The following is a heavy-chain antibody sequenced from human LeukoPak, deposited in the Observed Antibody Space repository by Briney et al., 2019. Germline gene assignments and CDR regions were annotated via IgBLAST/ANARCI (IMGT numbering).Heavy chain of an antibody. CDR1: EFVLSGYE. Sequence: GGSLRLSCVASEFVLSGYEMNWVRQAPGKGLEWVSSISSRGGITYYADSVKGRFTISRDNAKNSLYLQMSSLRAEDTALYYCARDLSLDNWGQGTLVTVFS. CDR3: ARDLSLDN. J-gene: IGHJ4*02. V-gene: IGHV3-48*03. CDR2: ISSRGGIT.